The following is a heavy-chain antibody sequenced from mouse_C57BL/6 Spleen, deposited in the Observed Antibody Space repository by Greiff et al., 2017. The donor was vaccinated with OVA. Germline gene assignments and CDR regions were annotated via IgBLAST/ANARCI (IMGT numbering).Heavy chain of an antibody. CDR1: GFTFSSYA. Sequence: DVKLQESGGGLVKPGGSLKLSCAASGFTFSSYAMSWVRQTPEKRLEWVATISDGGSYTYYPDNVKGRFTISRDNAKNNLYLQMSHLKSEDTAMYYCARSPPTTVVAHWYFDVWGTGTTVTVSS. J-gene: IGHJ1*03. D-gene: IGHD1-1*01. CDR2: ISDGGSYT. V-gene: IGHV5-4*03. CDR3: ARSPPTTVVAHWYFDV.